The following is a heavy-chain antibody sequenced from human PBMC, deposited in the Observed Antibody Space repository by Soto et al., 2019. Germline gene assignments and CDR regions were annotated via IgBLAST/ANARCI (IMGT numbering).Heavy chain of an antibody. CDR2: IYYSGST. J-gene: IGHJ6*02. Sequence: PSETLSLTWTVSGGSISSGGYYWSWIRQHPGRGLEWIGYIYYSGSTYYNPALKSRVTISVDTSKKQFSLKLSSVTDADTAVYYCARGCTSTSCPSDHCLDVWGQVTTLP. D-gene: IGHD2-2*01. V-gene: IGHV4-31*02. CDR3: ARGCTSTSCPSDHCLDV. CDR1: GGSISSGGYY.